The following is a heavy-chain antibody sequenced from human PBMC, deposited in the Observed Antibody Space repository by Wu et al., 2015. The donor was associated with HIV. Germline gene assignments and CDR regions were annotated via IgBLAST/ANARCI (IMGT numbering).Heavy chain of an antibody. CDR2: MNPNSGNT. D-gene: IGHD2-2*01. Sequence: QVQLVQSGAEVKKPGASVKVSCKASGYTFTSYDINWVRQATGQGLEWMGWMNPNSGNTGYAQKFQGRVTITRNTSISTAYMELSSLRSEDTAVYYCARGRYSLTKLIVVYQLPELVPTPWGQGTLVHRLL. J-gene: IGHJ5*02. CDR3: ARGRYSLTKLIVVYQLPELVPTP. CDR1: GYTFTSYD. V-gene: IGHV1-8*03.